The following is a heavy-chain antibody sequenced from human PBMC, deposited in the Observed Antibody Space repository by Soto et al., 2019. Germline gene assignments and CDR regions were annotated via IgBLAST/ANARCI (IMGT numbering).Heavy chain of an antibody. CDR1: GFTFSSDA. J-gene: IGHJ4*02. Sequence: EVQLLESGGGLVQPGGSLRLSCAASGFTFSSDAMSWVRQAPGKGLEWVSAISGSGGSTYYADSVKGRFTISRDNSKNTLYLQMNSLRAEDTAVYYCAKTPGPGHCSGGSCYFFDYWGQGTLVTVSS. CDR2: ISGSGGST. V-gene: IGHV3-23*01. D-gene: IGHD2-15*01. CDR3: AKTPGPGHCSGGSCYFFDY.